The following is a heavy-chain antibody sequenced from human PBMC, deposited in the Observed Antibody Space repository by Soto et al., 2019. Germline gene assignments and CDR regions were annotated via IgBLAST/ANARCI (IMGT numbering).Heavy chain of an antibody. D-gene: IGHD5-18*01. CDR1: GYTFTSYA. V-gene: IGHV1-3*01. CDR2: INAGNGNT. CDR3: ARDPGYSYGYN. Sequence: ASVKVSCKASGYTFTSYAMHWVRQAPGQRLEWMGWINAGNGNTKYSQKFQGRVTITRDTSASTAYMKLSSLRSEDSVVYYCARDPGYSYGYNWGQGSLVTVSS. J-gene: IGHJ4*02.